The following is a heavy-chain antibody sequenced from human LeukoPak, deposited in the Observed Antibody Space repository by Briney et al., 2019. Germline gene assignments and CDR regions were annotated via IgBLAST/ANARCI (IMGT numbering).Heavy chain of an antibody. V-gene: IGHV4-30-4*01. CDR1: GGSINSDYY. Sequence: SQTLSLICTVSGGSINSDYYWSLFRQSPGKGLEWIAYIYHSGNTYYNPSLKSRVTMSVDTSTDRFSLRLSYVTAADTAVYYCARRGPGYCSGGRCFGWFDSWGQGTLVTVSS. J-gene: IGHJ5*01. D-gene: IGHD2-15*01. CDR2: IYHSGNT. CDR3: ARRGPGYCSGGRCFGWFDS.